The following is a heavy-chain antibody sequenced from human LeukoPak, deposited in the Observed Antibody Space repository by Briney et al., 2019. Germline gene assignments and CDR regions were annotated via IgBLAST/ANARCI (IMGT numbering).Heavy chain of an antibody. D-gene: IGHD1-26*01. CDR2: ISYDGSNK. J-gene: IGHJ4*02. CDR3: ARDRVGATDYFDY. V-gene: IGHV3-30-3*01. Sequence: QSGGSLRLSCVASGFPFSSYAMHWVRQAPGKGLEWVAVISYDGSNKYYADSVKGRFTISRDNSKNTLYLQMNSLRAEDTAVYYCARDRVGATDYFDYWGRGTLVTVSS. CDR1: GFPFSSYA.